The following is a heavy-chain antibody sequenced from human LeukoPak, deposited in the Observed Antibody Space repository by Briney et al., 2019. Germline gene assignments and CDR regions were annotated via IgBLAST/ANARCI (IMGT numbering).Heavy chain of an antibody. CDR2: ISAYNGNT. Sequence: ASVKVSCKASGYSFTSYGISWVRQAPGQGLEWMGWISAYNGNTNYAQKLQGRVTMTTDTPTSTAYMELRSLRSDDTAVYYCARYYSSSWHNWFDPGGQGTLVTVCS. V-gene: IGHV1-18*01. J-gene: IGHJ5*02. D-gene: IGHD6-13*01. CDR3: ARYYSSSWHNWFDP. CDR1: GYSFTSYG.